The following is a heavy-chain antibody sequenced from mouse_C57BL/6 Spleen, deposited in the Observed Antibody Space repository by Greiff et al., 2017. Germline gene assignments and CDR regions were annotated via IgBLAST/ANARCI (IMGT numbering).Heavy chain of an antibody. CDR3: ARAGYPLYWYFDV. Sequence: VQLQQSGAELARPGASVKLSCKASGYTFTSYGISWVKQRTGQGLEWIGEIYPRSGNTYYNEKFKGKATLTADKSSSTAYMELRSLTSEDSAVYFCARAGYPLYWYFDVWGTGTTVTVSS. J-gene: IGHJ1*03. V-gene: IGHV1-81*01. CDR2: IYPRSGNT. D-gene: IGHD2-2*01. CDR1: GYTFTSYG.